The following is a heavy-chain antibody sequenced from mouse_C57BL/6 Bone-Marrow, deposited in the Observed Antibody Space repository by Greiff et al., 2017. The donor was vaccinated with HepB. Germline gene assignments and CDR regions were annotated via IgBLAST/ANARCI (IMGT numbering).Heavy chain of an antibody. Sequence: EVQLQQSGPELVKPGASVKISCKASGYSFTGYYMNWVKQSPEKSLEWIGEINPSTGGTTYNQKFKAKATLTVDKSSSTAYMQLKSLTSEDSAFYYCERSDYYGSSYGGYWYFDVWGTGTTVTVSS. CDR2: INPSTGGT. CDR1: GYSFTGYY. V-gene: IGHV1-42*01. J-gene: IGHJ1*03. CDR3: ERSDYYGSSYGGYWYFDV. D-gene: IGHD1-1*01.